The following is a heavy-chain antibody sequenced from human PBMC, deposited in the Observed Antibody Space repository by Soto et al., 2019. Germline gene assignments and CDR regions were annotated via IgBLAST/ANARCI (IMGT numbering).Heavy chain of an antibody. CDR3: AREVNWNNHYYYYMDV. V-gene: IGHV1-8*01. CDR1: GYTFTSYD. J-gene: IGHJ6*03. Sequence: ASVKVSCKASGYTFTSYDINWVRQATGQGLEWMGWMNPNSGNTGYAQKFQGRVTMTRNTSISTAYMELSSMRSEATAVYYCAREVNWNNHYYYYMDVWGKGTTVTVSS. D-gene: IGHD1-1*01. CDR2: MNPNSGNT.